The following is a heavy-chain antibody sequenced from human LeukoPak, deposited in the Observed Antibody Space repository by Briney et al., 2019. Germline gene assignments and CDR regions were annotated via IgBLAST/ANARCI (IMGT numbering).Heavy chain of an antibody. CDR3: ARQYSGYDLYYYYYMDV. Sequence: SETLSLTCTVSGGSISSGSYYWSWIRQPAGKGLEWIERIYTSGSTNYNPSLKSRVTISVDTSKNQFSLKLSSVTAADTAVYYCARQYSGYDLYYYYYMDVWGKGTTVTISS. D-gene: IGHD5-12*01. V-gene: IGHV4-61*02. CDR2: IYTSGST. CDR1: GGSISSGSYY. J-gene: IGHJ6*03.